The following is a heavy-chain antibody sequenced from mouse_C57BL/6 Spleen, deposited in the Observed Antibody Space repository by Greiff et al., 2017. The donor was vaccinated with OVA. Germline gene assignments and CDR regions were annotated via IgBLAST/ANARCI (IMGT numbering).Heavy chain of an antibody. CDR1: GYTFTDYE. Sequence: QVQLQQSGAELVRPGGSVTLSCKASGYTFTDYEMPWVKQTPVHGLELIGAIDPETGGTAYNQKFKGKAILTAAKSSSTASMELRSLTSEDSAVDYCTRHYSNGGGWFAYWGQGTLVTVSA. V-gene: IGHV1-15*01. D-gene: IGHD2-5*01. J-gene: IGHJ3*01. CDR3: TRHYSNGGGWFAY. CDR2: IDPETGGT.